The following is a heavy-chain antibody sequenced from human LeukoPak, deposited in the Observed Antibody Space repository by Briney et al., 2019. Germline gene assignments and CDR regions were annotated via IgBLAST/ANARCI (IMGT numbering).Heavy chain of an antibody. CDR2: ISDSSSYI. CDR1: GFTFSSYA. V-gene: IGHV3-21*01. J-gene: IGHJ4*02. CDR3: ARDRYSSSPYYFDY. Sequence: GGSLRLSCAASGFTFSSYAMHWVRQAPGKGLEWVSSISDSSSYIYYADSVKGRFTISRDNAKDSLYLQMNSLRAEDTAVYYCARDRYSSSPYYFDYWGQGTLVTVSS. D-gene: IGHD6-6*01.